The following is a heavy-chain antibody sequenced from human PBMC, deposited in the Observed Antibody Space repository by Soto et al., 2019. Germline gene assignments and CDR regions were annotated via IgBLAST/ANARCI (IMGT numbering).Heavy chain of an antibody. CDR2: INPSGGST. Sequence: GASVKVSCKASGYTFTSYYMHWVRQAPGQGLEWMGIINPSGGSTNYAQKFQGRVTMTRDTSTSTVYMELSSLRSEDTAVYYCARNPSPPGRYYYGSGSYSSPATEFDYWGQGTLVTVSS. V-gene: IGHV1-46*01. J-gene: IGHJ4*02. CDR1: GYTFTSYY. D-gene: IGHD3-10*01. CDR3: ARNPSPPGRYYYGSGSYSSPATEFDY.